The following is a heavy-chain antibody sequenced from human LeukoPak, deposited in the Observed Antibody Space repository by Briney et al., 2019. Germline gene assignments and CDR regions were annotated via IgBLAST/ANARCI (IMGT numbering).Heavy chain of an antibody. CDR3: ARDRNYDFWSGYIHMDV. CDR1: GGSISSYY. CDR2: IYYSGST. Sequence: PSETLSLTCTVSGGSISSYYWSWIRQPPGKGLEWIGYIYYSGSTNYNPSLKSRVTISVDTSKNQFSLKLSSVTAADTAVYYCARDRNYDFWSGYIHMDVWGKGTTVTVSS. J-gene: IGHJ6*03. V-gene: IGHV4-59*12. D-gene: IGHD3-3*01.